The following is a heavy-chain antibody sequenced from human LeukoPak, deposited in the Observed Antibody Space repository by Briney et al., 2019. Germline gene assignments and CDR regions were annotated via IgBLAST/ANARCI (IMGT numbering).Heavy chain of an antibody. J-gene: IGHJ5*02. CDR1: GLTFSSYS. CDR3: ASGLGP. Sequence: GGSLRLSCAASGLTFSSYSMNWVRQPPGKWLEWVSYISSSSPIYYAASVKGRFTISRDNAENSLYLQMNSLRAEDTAVYYCASGLGPWGQGTLVTVSS. V-gene: IGHV3-48*04. CDR2: ISSSSPI. D-gene: IGHD3-10*01.